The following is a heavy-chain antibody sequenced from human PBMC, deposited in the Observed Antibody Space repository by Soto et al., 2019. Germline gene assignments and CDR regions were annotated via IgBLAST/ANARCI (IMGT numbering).Heavy chain of an antibody. Sequence: ASETLSLTCTVSGGSISSYYWSWIRQPPGKGLEWIGYIYYSGSTNYNPSLKSRVTISVDTSKNQFSLKLSSVTAADTAVYYCARVFYGGYCSSTSCYHDYWGQGTLVTVSS. J-gene: IGHJ4*02. D-gene: IGHD2-2*01. V-gene: IGHV4-59*01. CDR1: GGSISSYY. CDR3: ARVFYGGYCSSTSCYHDY. CDR2: IYYSGST.